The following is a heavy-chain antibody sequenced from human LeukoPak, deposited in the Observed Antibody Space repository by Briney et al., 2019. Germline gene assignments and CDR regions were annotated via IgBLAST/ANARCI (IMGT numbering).Heavy chain of an antibody. CDR1: GFTFSSYE. Sequence: QPGGSLRLSCAASGFTFSSYEVNWVCQAPGKELEWVSYISSSGGTIYYADSVKGRFTISRDNAKNSLYLQMSSLRAEDTAVYYCARDESGYSGYVRFDPWGQGTLVTVSS. D-gene: IGHD5-12*01. CDR2: ISSSGGTI. CDR3: ARDESGYSGYVRFDP. J-gene: IGHJ5*02. V-gene: IGHV3-48*03.